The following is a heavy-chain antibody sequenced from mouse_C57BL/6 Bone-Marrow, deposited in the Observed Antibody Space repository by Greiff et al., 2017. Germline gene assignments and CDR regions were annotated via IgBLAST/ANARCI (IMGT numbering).Heavy chain of an antibody. J-gene: IGHJ3*01. Sequence: QVQLQQPGTELVKPGASVKLSCKASGYTFTSYWMHWVKQRPGQGLEWIGNINPSNGGTNYNEKFKSKATLTVDKSSSTSYMQLSSLTSEDSAVYYCARDRYGYGGCAYWGQGTLVTVSA. CDR2: INPSNGGT. V-gene: IGHV1-53*01. D-gene: IGHD2-2*01. CDR1: GYTFTSYW. CDR3: ARDRYGYGGCAY.